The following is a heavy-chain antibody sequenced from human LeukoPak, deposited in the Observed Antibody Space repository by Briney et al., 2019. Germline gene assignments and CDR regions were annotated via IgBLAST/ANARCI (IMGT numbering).Heavy chain of an antibody. V-gene: IGHV1-2*02. J-gene: IGHJ4*02. D-gene: IGHD3-10*01. Sequence: GASVKVSCKASGYTFTGYYMHWVRQAPGQGLEWMGWINPNSGGTNYAQKFQGRVTMTRDTSISTAYMELSRLRSDDTAVYYCARSLLWFGESSPLRYWGQGTLVTVSS. CDR2: INPNSGGT. CDR1: GYTFTGYY. CDR3: ARSLLWFGESSPLRY.